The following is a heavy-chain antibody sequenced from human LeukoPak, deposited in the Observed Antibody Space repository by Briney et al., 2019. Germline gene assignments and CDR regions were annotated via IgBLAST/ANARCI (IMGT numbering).Heavy chain of an antibody. CDR2: FYPEDGET. CDR3: ATEPRRWVVPPWLDP. Sequence: ASVTVSCKVSGYTLTELSMRWVRQAPGKGLEWMGGFYPEDGETIYAQKFQGRVTMTEDTSTDTAYMELSSLRSEDTAVYYCATEPRRWVVPPWLDPGGQGTLFTFS. D-gene: IGHD4-23*01. CDR1: GYTLTELS. J-gene: IGHJ5*02. V-gene: IGHV1-24*01.